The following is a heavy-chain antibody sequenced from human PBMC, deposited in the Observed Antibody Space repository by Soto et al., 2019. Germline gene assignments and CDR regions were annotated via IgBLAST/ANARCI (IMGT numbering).Heavy chain of an antibody. Sequence: PGGSLRLSCAASGFTFSAYWMNWVRHAPGKGLEWVANIKQDGSEKYYVNSVKGRFTISRDNGKNSVYLQMNSLRAEDTAVYYCASSSGSYEIWTPFDYWGQGTLVTVSS. CDR3: ASSSGSYEIWTPFDY. CDR2: IKQDGSEK. J-gene: IGHJ4*02. CDR1: GFTFSAYW. D-gene: IGHD1-26*01. V-gene: IGHV3-7*03.